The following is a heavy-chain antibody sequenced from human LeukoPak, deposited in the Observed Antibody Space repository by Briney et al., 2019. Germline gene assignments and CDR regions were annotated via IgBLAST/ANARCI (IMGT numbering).Heavy chain of an antibody. CDR3: AGATRDGSNSLRFDY. CDR2: IYSGGST. CDR1: GFSVSNNY. J-gene: IGHJ4*02. D-gene: IGHD5-24*01. V-gene: IGHV3-66*02. Sequence: PGGSLRLSCAASGFSVSNNYMNWVRQAPGKGLEWVSVIYSGGSTYYADSVKGRFTISRDNSENTVYLQIHSLRGEDTAVYYCAGATRDGSNSLRFDYWGQGTLVTVSS.